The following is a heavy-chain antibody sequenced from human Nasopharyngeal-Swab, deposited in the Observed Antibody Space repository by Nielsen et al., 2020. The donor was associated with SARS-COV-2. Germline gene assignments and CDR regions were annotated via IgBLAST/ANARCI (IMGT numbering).Heavy chain of an antibody. CDR1: GFTFNTAW. J-gene: IGHJ4*02. V-gene: IGHV3-15*01. Sequence: GGSLRLSCAASGFTFNTAWMNWVRQTPGKGLEWLGRIKTISEGGTTTDCDEPVKGRFTISRDDSKNTVYLQMNSLKTEDTAVYYCTARVVTTNQYWGQGALVTVSS. D-gene: IGHD2-21*02. CDR2: IKTISEGGTTT. CDR3: TARVVTTNQY.